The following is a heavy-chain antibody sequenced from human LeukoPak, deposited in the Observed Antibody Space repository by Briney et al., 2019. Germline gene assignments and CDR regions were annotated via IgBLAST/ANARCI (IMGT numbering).Heavy chain of an antibody. V-gene: IGHV4-4*07. Sequence: SETLSLTCTVSGGSISSYCWSWIRQPAGKGLEWIGRIYTSGSTNYNPSLKSRVTMSVDTSKNQFSLKLSSVTAADTAVYYCARRSSIAARPSWFDPWGQGTLVTVSS. CDR3: ARRSSIAARPSWFDP. J-gene: IGHJ5*02. D-gene: IGHD6-6*01. CDR1: GGSISSYC. CDR2: IYTSGST.